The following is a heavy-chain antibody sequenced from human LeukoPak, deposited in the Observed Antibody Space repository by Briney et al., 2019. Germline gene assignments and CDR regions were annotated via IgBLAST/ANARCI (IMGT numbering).Heavy chain of an antibody. CDR3: AKVEYQLPGLDY. J-gene: IGHJ4*02. CDR2: IDPSDSYT. D-gene: IGHD2-2*01. V-gene: IGHV5-10-1*01. CDR1: GYSFTSYW. Sequence: GGSLKISCKGSGYSFTSYWISWVRQMPGKGLEWMGRIDPSDSYTNYSPSFQGHVTISADKSISTAYLQWSSLKASDTAMYYCAKVEYQLPGLDYWGQGTLVTVSS.